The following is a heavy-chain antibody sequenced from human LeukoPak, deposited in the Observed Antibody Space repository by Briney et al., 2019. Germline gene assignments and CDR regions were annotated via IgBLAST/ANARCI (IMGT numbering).Heavy chain of an antibody. Sequence: SQTLSLTCTVSGGSISSGGYYWSGIRQHPGKGLEWIGYIYYSGSTYYNPSLKSRVTISVDTSKNQFSLKLSSVTAADTAVYYCARGRYYDILTGYLDYWGQGTLVTVSS. CDR2: IYYSGST. J-gene: IGHJ4*02. V-gene: IGHV4-31*03. D-gene: IGHD3-9*01. CDR1: GGSISSGGYY. CDR3: ARGRYYDILTGYLDY.